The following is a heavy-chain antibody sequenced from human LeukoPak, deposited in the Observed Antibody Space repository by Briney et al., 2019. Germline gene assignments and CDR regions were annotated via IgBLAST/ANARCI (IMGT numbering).Heavy chain of an antibody. CDR3: ARGGGLDV. CDR2: INHNGNVN. V-gene: IGHV3-7*03. D-gene: IGHD3-16*01. CDR1: GFTFSSYW. J-gene: IGHJ6*02. Sequence: GGSLRLSCAASGFTFSSYWMNWARQAQGKGLEWVASINHNGNVNYYVDSVKGRFTISRDNAKNSLYLQMSNLRAEDTAVYFCARGGGLDVWGQGATVTVSS.